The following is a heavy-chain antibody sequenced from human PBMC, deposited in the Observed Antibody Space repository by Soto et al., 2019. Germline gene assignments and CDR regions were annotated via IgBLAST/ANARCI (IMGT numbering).Heavy chain of an antibody. V-gene: IGHV3-13*05. CDR2: IGTAGDP. Sequence: PGGSLRLSCAASGFTFSIYDMHWVRQATGKGLEWVSAIGTAGDPYYPGSVKGRFTISRENAKNSLCLQMNSLRAGDTAVYYCARDGGRGYGMDVWGQGTTVTVSS. CDR1: GFTFSIYD. CDR3: ARDGGRGYGMDV. J-gene: IGHJ6*02.